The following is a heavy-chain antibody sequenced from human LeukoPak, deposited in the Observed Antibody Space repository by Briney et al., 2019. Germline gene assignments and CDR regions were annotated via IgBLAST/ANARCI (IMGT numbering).Heavy chain of an antibody. CDR1: RFIFDDYG. J-gene: IGHJ4*02. CDR3: ARLREIPVFGVVTKSTSYFDY. Sequence: GGSLRLSCAASRFIFDDYGMNWVRQPPGKGLEWVSGINWNGGSTGYADSVKGRFTISRDNAKNTIYLQMNSLRAEDTAVYYCARLREIPVFGVVTKSTSYFDYWGQGTLVTVSS. D-gene: IGHD3-3*01. CDR2: INWNGGST. V-gene: IGHV3-20*04.